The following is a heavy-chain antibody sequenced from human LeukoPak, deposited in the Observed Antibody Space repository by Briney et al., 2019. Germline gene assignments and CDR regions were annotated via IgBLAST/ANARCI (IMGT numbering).Heavy chain of an antibody. CDR3: ARVWDGSGSYYIAWGVFDY. CDR1: GYTFTSYA. V-gene: IGHV1-3*01. J-gene: IGHJ4*02. Sequence: GASVTVSCKASGYTFTSYAMHWVRQAPGQRLEWMGWINAGNGNTKYSQKSQGRVTITRDTSASTAYMELSSLRSEDTAVYYCARVWDGSGSYYIAWGVFDYWGQGTLVTVSS. D-gene: IGHD3-10*01. CDR2: INAGNGNT.